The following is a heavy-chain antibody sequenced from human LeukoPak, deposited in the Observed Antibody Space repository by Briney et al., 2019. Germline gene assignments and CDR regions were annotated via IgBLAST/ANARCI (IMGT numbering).Heavy chain of an antibody. CDR2: IDGSGGST. V-gene: IGHV3-23*01. J-gene: IGHJ4*02. CDR3: AKDGGSGYYYFDY. CDR1: GFTFSSYA. Sequence: GGSLRLSCVASGFTFSSYAMSWFRQAPGRGLEWVSAIDGSGGSTNYADSVKGRFTISRDNSKNTLYLQMNSLRAEDTAVYYCAKDGGSGYYYFDYWGQGTLVTVSS. D-gene: IGHD3-22*01.